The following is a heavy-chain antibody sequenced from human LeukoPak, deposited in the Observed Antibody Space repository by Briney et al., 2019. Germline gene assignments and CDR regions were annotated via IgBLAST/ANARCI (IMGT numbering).Heavy chain of an antibody. Sequence: SETLSLTCSVSGGSISSTSFSWGWIRQPPGKGLEWIGNIDYSGTTQYNPSLKSRVAVSLDTSKNQFSLRLTSVTAADTAVYYCARDDLRSDWFDPWGQGTLVIVSS. CDR1: GGSISSTSFS. J-gene: IGHJ5*02. CDR3: ARDDLRSDWFDP. CDR2: IDYSGTT. V-gene: IGHV4-39*07.